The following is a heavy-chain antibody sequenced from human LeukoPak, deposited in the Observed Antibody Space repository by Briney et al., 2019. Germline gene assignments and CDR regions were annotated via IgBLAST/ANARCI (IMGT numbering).Heavy chain of an antibody. Sequence: ASVTVSCKASGYTFTSYGISWVRQAPGQGLEWMGWISAYNGNTNYAQKLQGRVTMTTDTSTSTAYMELRSLRSDDTAAYYCARDAAPIVGATTPNYNWFDPWGQGTLVTVSS. J-gene: IGHJ5*02. CDR2: ISAYNGNT. CDR3: ARDAAPIVGATTPNYNWFDP. CDR1: GYTFTSYG. V-gene: IGHV1-18*01. D-gene: IGHD1-26*01.